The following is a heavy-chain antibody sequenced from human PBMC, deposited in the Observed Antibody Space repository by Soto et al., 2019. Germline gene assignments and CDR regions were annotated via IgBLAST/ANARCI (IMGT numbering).Heavy chain of an antibody. CDR1: GFTFDDYA. V-gene: IGHV3-9*01. D-gene: IGHD4-17*01. CDR2: ISWNSGSI. CDR3: AKGVYGDYDAAADY. J-gene: IGHJ4*02. Sequence: ESGGGLVQPGRSLRLSCAASGFTFDDYAMHWVRQAPGKGLEWVSGISWNSGSIGYADSVKGRFTISRDNAKNSLYLQMNSLRAEDTALYYCAKGVYGDYDAAADYWGQGTLVTVSS.